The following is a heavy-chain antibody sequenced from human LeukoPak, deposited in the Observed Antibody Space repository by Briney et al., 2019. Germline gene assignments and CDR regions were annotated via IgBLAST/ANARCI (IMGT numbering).Heavy chain of an antibody. Sequence: GGSLRLSCAASGFTFSSYAIHWVRQAPGKGLEWVAVIAIDGINKYYADSVKGRVTLSRDNSKNTVYLQMSNLRVADTGVYYCGRGFSNWSLDYWGQGTLITVSS. CDR1: GFTFSSYA. J-gene: IGHJ4*02. D-gene: IGHD6-13*01. CDR2: IAIDGINK. CDR3: GRGFSNWSLDY. V-gene: IGHV3-30-3*01.